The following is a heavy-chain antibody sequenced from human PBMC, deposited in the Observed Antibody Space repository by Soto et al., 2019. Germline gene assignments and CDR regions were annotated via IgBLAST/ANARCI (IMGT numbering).Heavy chain of an antibody. CDR3: ARATTSSSWPYYYFDY. CDR2: IIPIFGTA. J-gene: IGHJ4*02. CDR1: GGTFSSYA. D-gene: IGHD6-13*01. Sequence: SVKVSCKASGGTFSSYAISWVRQAPGQGLEWMGGIIPIFGTANYAQKFQGRVTITADKSTSTAHMELSSLRSEDTAVYYCARATTSSSWPYYYFDYWGQGTLVTVSS. V-gene: IGHV1-69*06.